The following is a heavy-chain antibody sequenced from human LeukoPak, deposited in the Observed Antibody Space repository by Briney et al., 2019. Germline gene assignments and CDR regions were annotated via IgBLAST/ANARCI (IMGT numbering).Heavy chain of an antibody. CDR1: GFTFSTYV. Sequence: GGSLRLSCAASGFTFSTYVMHCVRQAPGKGLMWVSRISHDGTVTSYGDSVRGRFTVSRDNAKNTLYLQMNSLRDEDTAVYYCTRDVDSNFFDVWGRGTLVTVSS. D-gene: IGHD2-21*01. V-gene: IGHV3-74*03. CDR2: ISHDGTVT. CDR3: TRDVDSNFFDV. J-gene: IGHJ2*01.